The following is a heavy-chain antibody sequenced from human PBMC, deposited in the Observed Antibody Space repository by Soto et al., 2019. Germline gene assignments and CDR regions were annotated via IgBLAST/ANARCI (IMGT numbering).Heavy chain of an antibody. CDR3: ARTTETDY. CDR2: INYSGRT. Sequence: SETLSLTCSVSGAPISSTTYYWGWVRQPPGKGLEWIASINYSGRTYYNPSLKSRVTISVDASNNQISLKLSSVTAADTAVYYCARTTETDYWGQGTLVTVSS. CDR1: GAPISSTTYY. V-gene: IGHV4-39*01. J-gene: IGHJ4*02. D-gene: IGHD4-4*01.